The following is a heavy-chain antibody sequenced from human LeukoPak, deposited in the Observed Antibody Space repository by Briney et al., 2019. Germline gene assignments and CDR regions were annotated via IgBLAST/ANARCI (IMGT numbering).Heavy chain of an antibody. D-gene: IGHD1-1*01. V-gene: IGHV1-2*06. J-gene: IGHJ4*02. CDR3: ARDRGDTTECYFDY. CDR1: GYAFTGYY. CDR2: INPNSGCT. Sequence: GASVKVSCKASGYAFTGYYIYWVRQAPGQGLEWMGRINPNSGCTDYAQKVQGRVTMTRDTSISTAYMELSRLRSDATAVYYCARDRGDTTECYFDYWGQGTLVTVSS.